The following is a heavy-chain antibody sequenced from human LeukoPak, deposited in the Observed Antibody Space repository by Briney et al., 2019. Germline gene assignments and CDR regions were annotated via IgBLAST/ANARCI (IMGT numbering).Heavy chain of an antibody. CDR1: RGSITSGRYY. Sequence: SQTLSLTCTVCRGSITSGRYYWTWIRQPAGKGLEWIGRFYTSGSTNYSPSLKSRVTISVDTSKNQFSLNLSSVTAADTAVYYCARESGYYPYYFDSWGQGALVTVSS. D-gene: IGHD3-22*01. J-gene: IGHJ4*02. CDR3: ARESGYYPYYFDS. CDR2: FYTSGST. V-gene: IGHV4-61*02.